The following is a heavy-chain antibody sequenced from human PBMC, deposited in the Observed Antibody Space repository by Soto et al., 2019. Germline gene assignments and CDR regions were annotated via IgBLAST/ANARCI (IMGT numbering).Heavy chain of an antibody. V-gene: IGHV3-73*01. CDR3: SRHEEGRRMVFYGMDV. Sequence: GGSPRLSCSASGFTFSRSDLHWVRQAPGKGLEWVGRVRSKIHNYATSFADSVRGRFTISRNDSDNTVSLEMSGLKSEDTALYYCSRHEEGRRMVFYGMDVWGQGTTVTVSS. D-gene: IGHD2-8*01. J-gene: IGHJ6*02. CDR1: GFTFSRSD. CDR2: VRSKIHNYAT.